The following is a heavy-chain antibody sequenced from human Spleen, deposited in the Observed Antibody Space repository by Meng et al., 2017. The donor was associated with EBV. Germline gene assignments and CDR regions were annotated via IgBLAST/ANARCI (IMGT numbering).Heavy chain of an antibody. Sequence: QVQLQQWGAGLLKLAETLSLHCAVYGGSFSGYYWTWIRQPPGKGLEWIGSIYHSGTTYFNQSLKSRVTISLATSKNQFSLKLSSVTAADTAVYSCARHIGSVNRPFDYWGQGLLVTVSS. CDR3: ARHIGSVNRPFDY. D-gene: IGHD5/OR15-5a*01. CDR1: GGSFSGYY. CDR2: IYHSGTT. J-gene: IGHJ4*02. V-gene: IGHV4-34*01.